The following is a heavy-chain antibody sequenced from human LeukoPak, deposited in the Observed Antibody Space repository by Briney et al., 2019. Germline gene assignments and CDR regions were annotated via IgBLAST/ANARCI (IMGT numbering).Heavy chain of an antibody. CDR1: GFTFSSYG. V-gene: IGHV3-30*03. J-gene: IGHJ4*02. CDR2: ISYDGSNK. CDR3: TSNPTYGISGFRDY. D-gene: IGHD3-22*01. Sequence: GGSLRLSCAASGFTFSSYGMHWVRQAPGKGLEWVAVISYDGSNKYYADSVKGRFTISRDNAKNTLYLQMNSLRAEDTAIYYCTSNPTYGISGFRDYWGQGTLVTVSS.